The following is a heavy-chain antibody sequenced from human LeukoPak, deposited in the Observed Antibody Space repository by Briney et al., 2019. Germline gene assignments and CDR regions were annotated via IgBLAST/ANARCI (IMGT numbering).Heavy chain of an antibody. Sequence: GGSLRLSCTASGFTFSTFWMSWVRQAPGKGVEWVANIKQDASEKYYVDSVRGRFTISRDKAEPSLYLPMNSLRPEDTAVYYCARGGNWADYWGQGTLVTVSS. CDR3: ARGGNWADY. D-gene: IGHD7-27*01. CDR1: GFTFSTFW. V-gene: IGHV3-7*03. J-gene: IGHJ4*02. CDR2: IKQDASEK.